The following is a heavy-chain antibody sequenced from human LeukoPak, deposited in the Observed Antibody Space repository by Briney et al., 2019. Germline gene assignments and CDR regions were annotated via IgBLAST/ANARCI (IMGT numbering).Heavy chain of an antibody. CDR2: IYYSGST. V-gene: IGHV4-61*01. J-gene: IGHJ4*02. CDR1: GGSVSSGSYY. CDR3: ATVSDILAGYPFDY. D-gene: IGHD3-9*01. Sequence: SETLSLTCTVSGGSVSSGSYYWSWIRQPPGKGLEWIGNIYYSGSTNYNPSLKSRVTISLDTSKNQFSLKLSSVTAADTAVFYCATVSDILAGYPFDYWGQGTLVTVSS.